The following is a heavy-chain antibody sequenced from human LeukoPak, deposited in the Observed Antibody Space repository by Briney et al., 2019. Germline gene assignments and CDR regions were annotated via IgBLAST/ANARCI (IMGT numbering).Heavy chain of an antibody. CDR3: AKLSGY. D-gene: IGHD5/OR15-5a*01. Sequence: GRSLRLSCAASGFTFSSYDMHWVRQAPGKGLEWVAVISYDGSNKYYADSVKGRFTISRDNSKNTLYLQMNSLRAEDTAVYYCAKLSGYWGQGTLVTVSS. CDR1: GFTFSSYD. CDR2: ISYDGSNK. J-gene: IGHJ4*02. V-gene: IGHV3-30*18.